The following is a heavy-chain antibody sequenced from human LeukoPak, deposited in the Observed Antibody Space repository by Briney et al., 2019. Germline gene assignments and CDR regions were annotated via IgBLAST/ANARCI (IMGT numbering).Heavy chain of an antibody. Sequence: GGSLRLSCAASGFTFSSYSMNWVRQAPGKGLEWVSSISSSSSYIYYADSVKGRFTISRDNSKNTLYLQMNSLRAEDTAVYYCAKDSYGSGSLDAFDIWGQGTMVTVSS. CDR2: ISSSSSYI. CDR3: AKDSYGSGSLDAFDI. J-gene: IGHJ3*02. V-gene: IGHV3-21*01. CDR1: GFTFSSYS. D-gene: IGHD3-10*01.